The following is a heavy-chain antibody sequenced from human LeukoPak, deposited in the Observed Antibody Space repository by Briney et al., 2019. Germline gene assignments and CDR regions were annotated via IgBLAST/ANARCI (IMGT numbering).Heavy chain of an antibody. Sequence: ASVKVSCKASGYTFTGYYVHWVRQAPGQGLEWMGWINPNSGGTNYAQKFQGRVTMTRDTSISTAYMELSRLRSDDTAVYYCASLTGEDPPFDYWGQGTLVTVSS. V-gene: IGHV1-2*02. CDR2: INPNSGGT. CDR1: GYTFTGYY. D-gene: IGHD7-27*01. J-gene: IGHJ4*02. CDR3: ASLTGEDPPFDY.